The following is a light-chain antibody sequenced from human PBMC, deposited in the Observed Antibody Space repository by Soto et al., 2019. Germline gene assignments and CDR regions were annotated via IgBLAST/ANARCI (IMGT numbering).Light chain of an antibody. CDR3: QQYNSHST. CDR2: DAS. Sequence: DIQMTQSPSTLSGSVGDRVTITCRASQSISSWLAWYQQKPGKAPKLLIYDASSLESGVPSRFSGSGSGTEFTLTISSLQPDDFATYYCQQYNSHSTFGQGTKVDIK. J-gene: IGKJ1*01. CDR1: QSISSW. V-gene: IGKV1-5*01.